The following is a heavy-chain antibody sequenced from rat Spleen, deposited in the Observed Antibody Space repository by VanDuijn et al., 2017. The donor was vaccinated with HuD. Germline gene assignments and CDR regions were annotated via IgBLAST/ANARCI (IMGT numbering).Heavy chain of an antibody. V-gene: IGHV5-29*01. CDR1: GFTFSDYG. J-gene: IGHJ3*01. CDR3: IRESLPGFNSHWFLY. Sequence: EVQLVESGGGLVQPGRSLKLSCAASGFTFSDYGMAWVRQAPTKGLEWVATISYGDSSGHSSTYYRDSVKGRFTISRDNAKNTLYLQMDSLQTEDTATYFCIRESLPGFNSHWFLYWGQGTLVTVSS. D-gene: IGHD1-4*01. CDR2: ISYGDSSGHSST.